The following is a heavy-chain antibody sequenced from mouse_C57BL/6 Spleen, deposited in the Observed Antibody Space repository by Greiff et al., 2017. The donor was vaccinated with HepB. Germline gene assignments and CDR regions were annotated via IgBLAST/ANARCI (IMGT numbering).Heavy chain of an antibody. CDR1: GYSITSGYY. J-gene: IGHJ4*01. CDR3: ARSPELGRGYAMDY. CDR2: ISYDGSN. V-gene: IGHV3-6*01. D-gene: IGHD4-1*01. Sequence: EVKLMESGPGLVKPSQSLSLTCSVTGYSITSGYYWNWIRQFPGNKLEWMGYISYDGSNNYNPSLKNRISITRDTSKNQFFLKLNSVTTEDTATYYCARSPELGRGYAMDYWGQGTSVTVSS.